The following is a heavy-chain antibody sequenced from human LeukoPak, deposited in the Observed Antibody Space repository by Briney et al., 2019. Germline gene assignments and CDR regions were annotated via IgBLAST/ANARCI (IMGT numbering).Heavy chain of an antibody. CDR3: ARRAYSGTYVFDY. J-gene: IGHJ4*02. CDR1: GYSFTTYW. V-gene: IGHV5-51*01. Sequence: GESLKISCKTSGYSFTTYWNGWVRQMPGKGLEWMGIIYPGDSDIRYSPSFQGQVTISADKSISTAYLQWSSLKASDTAMYYCARRAYSGTYVFDYWGQGTLVTVSS. CDR2: IYPGDSDI. D-gene: IGHD1-26*01.